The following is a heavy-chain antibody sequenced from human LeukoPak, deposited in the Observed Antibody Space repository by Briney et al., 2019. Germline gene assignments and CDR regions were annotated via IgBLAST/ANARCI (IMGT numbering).Heavy chain of an antibody. J-gene: IGHJ4*02. D-gene: IGHD3-22*01. Sequence: GGSLRLSCAASGFTVSSNYMSWVRQAPGKGLEWVSVIYSGGSTYYADSVKGRFTISRDNSKNTLYLQMNSLRAEDTAVYYCARRGYYYDSSGYYSWGQGTLVTVSP. CDR2: IYSGGST. CDR1: GFTVSSNY. V-gene: IGHV3-53*01. CDR3: ARRGYYYDSSGYYS.